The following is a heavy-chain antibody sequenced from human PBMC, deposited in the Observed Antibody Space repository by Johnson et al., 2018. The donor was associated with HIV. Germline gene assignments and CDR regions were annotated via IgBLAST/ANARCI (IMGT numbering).Heavy chain of an antibody. J-gene: IGHJ3*01. CDR1: GFTFSDYY. Sequence: QVQLVESGGGLVKPGGSLRLSCAASGFTFSDYYMSWIRQAPGKGLEWVAVISYDGSNKYYADSVKGRFTISRDNSKNSLYLQMNTLRAEDTAVYYCARDQRGGYSYGDAFDFWGQGTVVSVST. V-gene: IGHV3-30-3*01. CDR3: ARDQRGGYSYGDAFDF. D-gene: IGHD5-18*01. CDR2: ISYDGSNK.